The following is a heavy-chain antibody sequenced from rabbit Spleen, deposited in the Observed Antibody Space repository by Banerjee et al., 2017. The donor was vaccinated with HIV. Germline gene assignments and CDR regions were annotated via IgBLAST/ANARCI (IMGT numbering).Heavy chain of an antibody. J-gene: IGHJ4*01. CDR2: IYAGNSGDT. Sequence: QSLEESRGDLVKPGASLTLTCTASGFSFSSRYYMCWVRQAPGKGLEWIACIYAGNSGDTYYASWAKGRFTISKTSSTTVTLQMTSLTAADTATYFCARETSSGWGVVSFYFNLWGPGTLVTVS. V-gene: IGHV1S40*01. CDR3: ARETSSGWGVVSFYFNL. D-gene: IGHD4-1*01. CDR1: GFSFSSRYY.